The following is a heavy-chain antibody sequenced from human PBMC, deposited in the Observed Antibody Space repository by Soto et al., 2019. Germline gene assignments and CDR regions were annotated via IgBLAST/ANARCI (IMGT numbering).Heavy chain of an antibody. CDR1: GGSISSGGYY. D-gene: IGHD3-22*01. CDR2: IYYGGST. V-gene: IGHV4-31*03. J-gene: IGHJ4*01. CDR3: ARGGYYYENSGQNAYDY. Sequence: SFTCTVSGGSISSGGYYWSWIRQHPGKGLEWIGYIYYGGSTYYNPSLKSRATISGDTSKNQFSLKLSSVTAADTAVYYCARGGYYYENSGQNAYDYWGQGILVTVSS.